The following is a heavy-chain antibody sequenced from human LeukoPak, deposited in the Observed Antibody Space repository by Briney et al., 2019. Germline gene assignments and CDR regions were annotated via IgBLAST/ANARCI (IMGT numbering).Heavy chain of an antibody. CDR2: INHGGST. CDR3: ARVSVGAFDI. J-gene: IGHJ3*02. V-gene: IGHV4-34*01. Sequence: SETLSLTCAVYGGSFSGDFWSWIRQSPGKGLEWIGEINHGGSTTYNPSLQSRVTISVDTSKNQFSLKLSSVTAADTAVFYCARVSVGAFDIWGQGTMVTVSS. CDR1: GGSFSGDF.